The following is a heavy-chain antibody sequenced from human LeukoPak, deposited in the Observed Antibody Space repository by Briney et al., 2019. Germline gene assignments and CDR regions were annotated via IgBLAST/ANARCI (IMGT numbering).Heavy chain of an antibody. V-gene: IGHV3-23*01. CDR2: ISGSGGST. D-gene: IGHD5-18*01. Sequence: GGSLRLSCAASGFTFDDYAMHWVRQAPGKGLEWVSAISGSGGSTYYADSVKGRFTISRDNSKNTLYLQMNSLRAEDTAVYYCAKGRGYSYGCIDYWGQGTLVTVSS. J-gene: IGHJ4*02. CDR1: GFTFDDYA. CDR3: AKGRGYSYGCIDY.